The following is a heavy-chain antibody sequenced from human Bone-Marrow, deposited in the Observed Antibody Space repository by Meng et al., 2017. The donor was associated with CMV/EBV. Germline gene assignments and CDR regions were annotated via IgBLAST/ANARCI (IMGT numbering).Heavy chain of an antibody. CDR1: GGSFSGYY. D-gene: IGHD2-2*01. CDR2: INHSGST. Sequence: QVQRQQWGAGLFKPSETLSLTCAVYGGSFSGYYWSWIRQPPGKGLEWIGEINHSGSTNYNPSLKSRVTISVDTSKNQFSLKLSSVTAADTAVYYCARGVPIYCSSTSCHYPLFDYWGQGTLVTVSS. V-gene: IGHV4-34*01. J-gene: IGHJ4*02. CDR3: ARGVPIYCSSTSCHYPLFDY.